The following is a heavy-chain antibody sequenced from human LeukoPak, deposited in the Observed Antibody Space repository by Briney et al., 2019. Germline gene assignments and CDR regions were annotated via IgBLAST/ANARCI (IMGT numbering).Heavy chain of an antibody. D-gene: IGHD3-10*01. J-gene: IGHJ4*02. CDR1: GGSISSSSYY. Sequence: SETLSLTCTVSGGSISSSSYYWGWIRQPPGKGLEWIGSIYYSGTTYYNPSLKSRVTISVDTSKNQFFLKVISVAAADTAIYYCARGIANSGRSFDYWGQGTLVTVSS. CDR2: IYYSGTT. CDR3: ARGIANSGRSFDY. V-gene: IGHV4-39*02.